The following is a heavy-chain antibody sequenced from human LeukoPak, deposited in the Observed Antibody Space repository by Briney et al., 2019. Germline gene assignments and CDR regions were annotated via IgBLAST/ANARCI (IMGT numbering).Heavy chain of an antibody. CDR2: SSPTGSTI. J-gene: IGHJ2*01. CDR1: GFMFSDYY. D-gene: IGHD2-2*02. Sequence: GGSLRLSCAASGFMFSDYYMSWIRQAPGKGLEWVSYSSPTGSTIFYADSVKGRFTISRDNAKNSLFLQMNNLGVEDTAVYYCARAPPDWECSNSICYTWYFDLWGRGTLVTVSS. V-gene: IGHV3-11*04. CDR3: ARAPPDWECSNSICYTWYFDL.